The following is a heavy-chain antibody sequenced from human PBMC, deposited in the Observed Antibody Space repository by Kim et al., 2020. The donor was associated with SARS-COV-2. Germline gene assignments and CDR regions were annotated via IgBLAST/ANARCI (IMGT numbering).Heavy chain of an antibody. CDR2: INPSGGST. CDR1: GYTFTSYY. CDR3: ARGGSRGVVIMYYYYGMDV. V-gene: IGHV1-46*01. D-gene: IGHD3-3*01. J-gene: IGHJ6*02. Sequence: ASVKVSCKASGYTFTSYYMHWVRQAPGQGLEWMGIINPSGGSTSYAQKFQGRVTMTRDTSTSTVYMELSSLRSEDTAVYYCARGGSRGVVIMYYYYGMDVWGQGTTVTVSS.